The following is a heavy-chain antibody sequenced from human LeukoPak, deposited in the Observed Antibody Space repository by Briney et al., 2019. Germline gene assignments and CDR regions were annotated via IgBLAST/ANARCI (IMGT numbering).Heavy chain of an antibody. CDR1: GFTVSSNY. Sequence: PGGSLRLSCAASGFTVSSNYMSWVRQAPGKGLEWVSVIYSGGYTYYADSVKGRFTISRDNSKNTLYLQMNSLRAEDTAVYFCAKNFYGDYNVFFDYWGQGTLVTVSS. J-gene: IGHJ4*02. D-gene: IGHD4-17*01. CDR3: AKNFYGDYNVFFDY. CDR2: IYSGGYT. V-gene: IGHV3-53*01.